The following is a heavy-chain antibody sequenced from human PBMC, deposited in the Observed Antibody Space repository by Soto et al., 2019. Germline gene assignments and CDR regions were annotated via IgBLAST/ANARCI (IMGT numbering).Heavy chain of an antibody. CDR2: IYYSGST. V-gene: IGHV4-31*03. CDR3: AREPFWGSYRYGMDV. D-gene: IGHD3-16*02. CDR1: GFSISSSSYY. Sequence: PSETLSLTCTVSGFSISSSSYYWSWIRQHPGKGLEWIGYIYYSGSTYYNPSLKSRVTISVDTSKNQFSLKLSSVTTADTTVYYCAREPFWGSYRYGMDVWGQGTTVTVSS. J-gene: IGHJ6*02.